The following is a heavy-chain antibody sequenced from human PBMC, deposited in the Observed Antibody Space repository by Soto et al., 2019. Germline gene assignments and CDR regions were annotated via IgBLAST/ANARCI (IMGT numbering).Heavy chain of an antibody. CDR1: GFSLSTSGVG. V-gene: IGHV2-5*02. CDR3: AYRQDYRSSWDSGWFDP. D-gene: IGHD6-13*01. CDR2: IYWDDDK. Sequence: QITLKESGPTLVEPTQTLTLTCAFSGFSLSTSGVGVGWIRQPPGKALEWLAFIYWDDDKRYSPSLRTRLTIIKDPSINQVVLTMTNMDPVDTGTYYCAYRQDYRSSWDSGWFDPWGQGTLVTVSS. J-gene: IGHJ5*02.